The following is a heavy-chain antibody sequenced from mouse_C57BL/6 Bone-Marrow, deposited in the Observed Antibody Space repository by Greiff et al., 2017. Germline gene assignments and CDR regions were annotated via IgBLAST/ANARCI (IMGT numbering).Heavy chain of an antibody. Sequence: QVHVKQPGAELVKPGASVKMSCKASGYTFTSYWITWVKQRPGQGLEWIGDIYPGSGSTNYNEKFKSKATLTVDTSSSTAYMQLSSLTSGDSAVYYCGTVPDYWGQGTTLTVSS. CDR2: IYPGSGST. D-gene: IGHD1-1*01. J-gene: IGHJ2*01. CDR3: GTVPDY. V-gene: IGHV1-55*01. CDR1: GYTFTSYW.